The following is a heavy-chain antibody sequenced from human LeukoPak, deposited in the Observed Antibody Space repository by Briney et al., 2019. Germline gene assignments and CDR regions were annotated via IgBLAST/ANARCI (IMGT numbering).Heavy chain of an antibody. J-gene: IGHJ4*02. D-gene: IGHD3-22*01. V-gene: IGHV1-2*06. Sequence: GASVKVSCKASGYTFTGYYMHWVRQAPGQGLEWMGRINPNSGGTNYAQKFQGRVTMIRDTSISTAYMELSRLRSDDTAVYYCARDPYYYDSSGNRAGVNYFDYWGQGTLVTVSS. CDR3: ARDPYYYDSSGNRAGVNYFDY. CDR1: GYTFTGYY. CDR2: INPNSGGT.